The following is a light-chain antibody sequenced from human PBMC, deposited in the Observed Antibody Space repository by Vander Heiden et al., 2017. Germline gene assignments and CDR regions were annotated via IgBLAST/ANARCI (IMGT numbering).Light chain of an antibody. V-gene: IGKV1-39*01. CDR3: QQSFTTPLT. CDR1: QYISNY. CDR2: AAS. Sequence: IQMTQSPSSLSASVGDRVTITCRASQYISNYLKLYQQKPGKAPKLLIYAASNLQSGVPSRFSGSGSGTDFTLTISSLQPEDFATYYCQQSFTTPLTFGGGTKVEIK. J-gene: IGKJ4*01.